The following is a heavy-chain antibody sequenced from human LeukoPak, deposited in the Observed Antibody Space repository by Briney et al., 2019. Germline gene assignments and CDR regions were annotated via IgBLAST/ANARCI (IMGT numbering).Heavy chain of an antibody. CDR1: GASISSYY. J-gene: IGHJ4*02. Sequence: PSETLSLTCTVSGASISSYYWSWIRQPAGKGLEWIGRIDTSGNTNYKPSLKSRVTMSVDTSKNQFSLKLSSVTAADTAAYYCAREGLGLNGYYPFDYWGQGTLVTASS. CDR3: AREGLGLNGYYPFDY. CDR2: IDTSGNT. V-gene: IGHV4-4*07. D-gene: IGHD3-22*01.